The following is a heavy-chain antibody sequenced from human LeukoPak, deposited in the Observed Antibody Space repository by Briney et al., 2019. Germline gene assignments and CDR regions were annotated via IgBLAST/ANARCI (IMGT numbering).Heavy chain of an antibody. CDR2: ISAYNGNT. Sequence: ASVKVSCKASGYTFTNLGIIWVRQAPGQGLEWMGWISAYNGNTNYAQKLQGRVTMTTDTSTSTAYMELRSLRSDDTAVYYCARFRYSSGWYDMDVWGKGTTVTVSS. D-gene: IGHD6-19*01. V-gene: IGHV1-18*01. CDR1: GYTFTNLG. CDR3: ARFRYSSGWYDMDV. J-gene: IGHJ6*03.